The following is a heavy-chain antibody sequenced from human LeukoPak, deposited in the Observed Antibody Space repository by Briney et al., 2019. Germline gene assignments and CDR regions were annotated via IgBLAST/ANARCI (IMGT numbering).Heavy chain of an antibody. J-gene: IGHJ4*02. D-gene: IGHD3-3*01. CDR2: INHSGST. Sequence: PSETLSLTCAVYGGSFSGYYWSWIRQPPGKGLEWIGEINHSGSTNYNPSLKSRVTISVDTSKNQFSLKLSSVTAADTAMYYCARRDRITVFGVVYSYYVDYCVPGTLVNVSS. V-gene: IGHV4-34*01. CDR1: GGSFSGYY. CDR3: ARRDRITVFGVVYSYYVDY.